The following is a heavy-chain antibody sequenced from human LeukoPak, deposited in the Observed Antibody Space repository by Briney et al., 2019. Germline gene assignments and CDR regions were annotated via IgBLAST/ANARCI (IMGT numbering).Heavy chain of an antibody. CDR1: GGSFSGYY. CDR2: INHSGST. J-gene: IGHJ4*02. Sequence: ASETLSLTCAVYGGSFSGYYWSWIRQPPGMGLEWIGEINHSGSTNYNPSLKSRVTISVDTSKNQFSLKLSSVTAADTAVYYCARADYDYVWGSYRLFDYWGQGTLVTVSS. V-gene: IGHV4-34*01. D-gene: IGHD3-16*02. CDR3: ARADYDYVWGSYRLFDY.